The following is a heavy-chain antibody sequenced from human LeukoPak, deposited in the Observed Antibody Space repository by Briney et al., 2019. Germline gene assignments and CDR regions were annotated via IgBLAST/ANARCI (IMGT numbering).Heavy chain of an antibody. V-gene: IGHV1-24*01. Sequence: ASVKVSCKVSGYTLTELSMHWVRQAPGKGLEWMGGFDPEDGETIYVQKFQGRVTMTEDTSTDTAYMELSSLRSEDTAVYYCATGRQAQLWFRLGYFDYWGQGTLVTVSS. CDR1: GYTLTELS. D-gene: IGHD5-18*01. CDR2: FDPEDGET. CDR3: ATGRQAQLWFRLGYFDY. J-gene: IGHJ4*02.